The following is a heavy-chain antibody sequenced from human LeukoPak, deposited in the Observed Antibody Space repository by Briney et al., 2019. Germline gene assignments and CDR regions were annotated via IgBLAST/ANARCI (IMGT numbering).Heavy chain of an antibody. CDR2: INPNSGGT. CDR3: AGRFRQERRDYYYYGMDV. CDR1: GYTFTGYY. Sequence: GSVKVSCKASGYTFTGYYMHWVRQAPGQGLEWMGWINPNSGGTNYAQKFQGRVTMTRDTSISTAYMELSRLRSDDTAVYYCAGRFRQERRDYYYYGMDVWGQGTTVTVSS. J-gene: IGHJ6*02. D-gene: IGHD1-1*01. V-gene: IGHV1-2*02.